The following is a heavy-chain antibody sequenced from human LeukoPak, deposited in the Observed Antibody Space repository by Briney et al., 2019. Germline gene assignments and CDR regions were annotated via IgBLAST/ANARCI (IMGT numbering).Heavy chain of an antibody. CDR1: GGSISSYY. V-gene: IGHV4-59*01. J-gene: IGHJ5*02. D-gene: IGHD4-23*01. CDR2: IYYSGST. Sequence: SETLSLTCTVSGGSISSYYWSWIRQPPGKGLEWIGYIYYSGSTNYNPSLKSRVTISVDTSKNQFSLKLSSVTAADTAVYYCARFGGNYGWFDPWAREPWSPSPQ. CDR3: ARFGGNYGWFDP.